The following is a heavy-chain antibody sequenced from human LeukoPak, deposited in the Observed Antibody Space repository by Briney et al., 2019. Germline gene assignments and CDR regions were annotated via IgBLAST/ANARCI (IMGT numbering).Heavy chain of an antibody. Sequence: GGSLRLACAASGFTFRSYWMSWVRQAPGKGLEWLGHINQEASRTDHADSVKGRFTISRDNSRNLLYLHMSSLRAEDTAVYYCAKYLSRAFDSWGQGILVSVSS. CDR1: GFTFRSYW. V-gene: IGHV3-7*01. D-gene: IGHD2/OR15-2a*01. J-gene: IGHJ4*02. CDR2: INQEASRT. CDR3: AKYLSRAFDS.